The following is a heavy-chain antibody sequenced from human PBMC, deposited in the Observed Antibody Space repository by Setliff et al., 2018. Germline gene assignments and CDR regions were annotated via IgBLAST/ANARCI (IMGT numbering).Heavy chain of an antibody. Sequence: GGSLRLSCAASGFTFSSYAMSWVRQAPGKGREWVSAFRGSGGSTYYADSVMGRFTISRDNSKNTLYVQMNSLRADDTAVYYCAKLRTPGTGYYYYAMDVWGQGTTVTVSS. J-gene: IGHJ6*02. CDR3: AKLRTPGTGYYYYAMDV. CDR2: FRGSGGST. CDR1: GFTFSSYA. V-gene: IGHV3-23*01. D-gene: IGHD3-10*01.